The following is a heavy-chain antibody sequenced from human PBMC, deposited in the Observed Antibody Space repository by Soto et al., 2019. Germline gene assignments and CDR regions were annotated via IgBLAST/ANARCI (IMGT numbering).Heavy chain of an antibody. CDR2: INPNSGGT. CDR3: ARDLTQWLVPGWFDP. D-gene: IGHD6-19*01. J-gene: IGHJ5*02. V-gene: IGHV1-2*02. Sequence: QVQLVQSGAEVKKPGPSVKVSCKASGNTFTGYYMHWVRQAPGQGLEWMGWINPNSGGTNYAQKFQGRVTMTRDTSISTAYMELSRLRSDDTAVYYCARDLTQWLVPGWFDPWGQGTLVTVSS. CDR1: GNTFTGYY.